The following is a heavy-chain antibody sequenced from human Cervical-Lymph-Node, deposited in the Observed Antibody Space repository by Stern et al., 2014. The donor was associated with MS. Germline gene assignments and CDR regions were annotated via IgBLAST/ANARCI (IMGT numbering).Heavy chain of an antibody. V-gene: IGHV1-69*01. Sequence: VQLVESGAEVKKPGSSMKVSCKTSGGTFSNFAISWVRQAPGQGLEWMGGITRIFDATNYEQKFQGRITITANETTRTVYMELSRLRSDDADMYYCARGDSEAPIYYFDSWGQGTLVTVSS. CDR2: ITRIFDAT. J-gene: IGHJ4*02. D-gene: IGHD2-21*01. CDR3: ARGDSEAPIYYFDS. CDR1: GGTFSNFA.